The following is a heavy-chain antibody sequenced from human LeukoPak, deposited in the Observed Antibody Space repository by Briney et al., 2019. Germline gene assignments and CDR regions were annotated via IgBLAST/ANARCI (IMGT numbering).Heavy chain of an antibody. J-gene: IGHJ4*02. CDR3: ARAVPAAREGFDY. D-gene: IGHD2-2*01. Sequence: SETLSLTCTVSGSMSDYYWGWIRQPPGEGLEWIGTVYYSGNTYYNPSLKSRVTISVDTSKNQFSLRLSSVTAADTAVYYCARAVPAAREGFDYWGQGTLVTVSS. CDR1: GSMSDYY. CDR2: VYYSGNT. V-gene: IGHV4-39*07.